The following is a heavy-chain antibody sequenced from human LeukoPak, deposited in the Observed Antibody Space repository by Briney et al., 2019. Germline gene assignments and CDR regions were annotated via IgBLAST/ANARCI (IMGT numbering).Heavy chain of an antibody. D-gene: IGHD3-3*01. V-gene: IGHV1-2*04. J-gene: IGHJ6*03. CDR1: GYTFTGYY. CDR2: INPNSGGT. Sequence: GASVKVSCKASGYTFTGYYMHWVRQAPGQGLEWMGWINPNSGGTNYAQKFQGWVTMTRDTSISTAYMELSRLRSDDTAVYYCARDFSYDFWSGYRGGYYYYYMDVWGKGTTVTVSS. CDR3: ARDFSYDFWSGYRGGYYYYYMDV.